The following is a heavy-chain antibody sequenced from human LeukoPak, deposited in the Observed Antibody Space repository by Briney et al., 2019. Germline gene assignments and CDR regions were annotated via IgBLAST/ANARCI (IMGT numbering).Heavy chain of an antibody. CDR1: GYTFTSYC. Sequence: ASVKVSCKASGYTFTSYCMHWVRQAPGQGLEWMGIINPSGGSTSYAQKFQGRVTMTRDSSTSTVYMELSSLRSEDTAVYYCAREILRYPNWFDPWGQGTLVTVSS. V-gene: IGHV1-46*01. CDR3: AREILRYPNWFDP. D-gene: IGHD3-9*01. CDR2: INPSGGST. J-gene: IGHJ5*02.